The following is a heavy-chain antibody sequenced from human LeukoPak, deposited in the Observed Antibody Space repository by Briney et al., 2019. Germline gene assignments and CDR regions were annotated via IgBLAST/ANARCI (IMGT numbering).Heavy chain of an antibody. CDR2: IWYDGSTK. J-gene: IGHJ3*02. D-gene: IGHD3-22*01. V-gene: IGHV3-33*01. Sequence: GGSLRLSCAASGFTFSSYGMHWVRQTPGKGLEWVAVIWYDGSTKYYADSVKGRFTISRDDSKNTLFLQMNSLRAEDTAVYYCARDDGHRSGYHDAFDIWGQGTMVTVS. CDR1: GFTFSSYG. CDR3: ARDDGHRSGYHDAFDI.